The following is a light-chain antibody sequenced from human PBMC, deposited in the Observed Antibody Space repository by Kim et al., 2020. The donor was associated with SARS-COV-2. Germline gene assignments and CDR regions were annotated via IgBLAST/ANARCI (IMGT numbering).Light chain of an antibody. V-gene: IGLV3-19*01. J-gene: IGLJ3*02. CDR1: SLRNYY. CDR2: GKY. Sequence: ALGQTVTLTCPGDSLRNYYETWYQQRPGQAPVLVLYGKYNRPSGIPDRFSVSASGNTASLTITGAQAEDEADYYCNSRDSSGDHVVFGGGTKVTVL. CDR3: NSRDSSGDHVV.